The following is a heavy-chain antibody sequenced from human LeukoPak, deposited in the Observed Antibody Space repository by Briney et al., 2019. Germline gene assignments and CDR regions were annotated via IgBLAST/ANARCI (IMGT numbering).Heavy chain of an antibody. V-gene: IGHV3-21*01. D-gene: IGHD3-22*01. J-gene: IGHJ3*02. CDR1: GFTFSSYS. Sequence: GGSLRLSCAASGFTFSSYSMNWVRQAPGKGLEWVSSISSSSSYIYYADSVKGRFTISRDNAKNSLYLQMNSLRAEDTAVYYCARGQTYYYDSSGYYYNAFDIWGQGTMVTVSS. CDR2: ISSSSSYI. CDR3: ARGQTYYYDSSGYYYNAFDI.